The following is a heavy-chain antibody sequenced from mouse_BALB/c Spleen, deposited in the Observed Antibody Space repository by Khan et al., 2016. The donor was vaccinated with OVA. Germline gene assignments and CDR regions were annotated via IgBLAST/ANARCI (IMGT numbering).Heavy chain of an antibody. J-gene: IGHJ2*01. CDR2: INPSSGYT. CDR1: GYTFTSHT. Sequence: QVQLKQSGAELARPGASVKMFCKASGYTFTSHTMHWVKPRPGPGPEWIGYINPSSGYTKYNQKFKDKAKLTADKSSSTAYMQLSNLTAEDSAVYYFARTHERWGQGTTLTVSS. V-gene: IGHV1-4*01. CDR3: ARTHER.